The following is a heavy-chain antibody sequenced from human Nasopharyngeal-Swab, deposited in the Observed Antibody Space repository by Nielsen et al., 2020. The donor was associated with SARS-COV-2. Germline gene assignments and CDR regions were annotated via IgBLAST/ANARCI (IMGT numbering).Heavy chain of an antibody. V-gene: IGHV4-59*08. CDR2: IYYSGST. D-gene: IGHD1-26*01. Sequence: SETLSLTCTVSGGSISSYYCSWIRRPPGKGLEWIGYIYYSGSTNYNPSLKSRVTISVDTSKNQLSLKLSSVTAADTAVYYCASSGSYLGADYWGQGTLVTVSS. CDR3: ASSGSYLGADY. CDR1: GGSISSYY. J-gene: IGHJ4*02.